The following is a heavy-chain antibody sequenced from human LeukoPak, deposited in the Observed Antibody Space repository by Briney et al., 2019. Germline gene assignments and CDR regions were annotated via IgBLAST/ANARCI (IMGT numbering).Heavy chain of an antibody. CDR3: ARGRRVGVVGATRRGFDY. CDR2: ISYDGSNK. Sequence: PGRSLRLSCAASGFTFSSYAMHWVRQAPGKGLEWVAVISYDGSNKYYADSVKGRFTISRDNSKNTLYLQMNSLRAEDTAVYYCARGRRVGVVGATRRGFDYWGQGTLVTVSS. CDR1: GFTFSSYA. J-gene: IGHJ4*02. D-gene: IGHD2-15*01. V-gene: IGHV3-30*04.